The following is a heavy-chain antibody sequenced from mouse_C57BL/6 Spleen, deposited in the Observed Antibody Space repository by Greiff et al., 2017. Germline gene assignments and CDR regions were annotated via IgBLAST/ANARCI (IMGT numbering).Heavy chain of an antibody. CDR3: AKGYGSSYLFDY. D-gene: IGHD1-1*01. Sequence: QVQLQQPGAELVMPGASVKLSCKASGYTFTSYWMHWVKQRPGQGLEWIGEIDPSDSYTNYNQKFKGKSTLTVDKSSSTAYMQLSSLTSEDSAVYYCAKGYGSSYLFDYWGQGTTLTVSS. CDR1: GYTFTSYW. CDR2: IDPSDSYT. J-gene: IGHJ2*01. V-gene: IGHV1-69*01.